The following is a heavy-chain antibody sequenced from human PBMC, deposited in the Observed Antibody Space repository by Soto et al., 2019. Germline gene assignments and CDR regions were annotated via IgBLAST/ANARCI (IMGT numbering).Heavy chain of an antibody. CDR2: ISGSGGDT. D-gene: IGHD6-13*01. V-gene: IGHV3-23*01. J-gene: IGHJ5*02. CDR3: ARDFRAAAAGANWFDP. CDR1: GFTFSTYA. Sequence: GGSLRLSCAASGFTFSTYAMNWVRQAPGKGLEWVSSISGSGGDTFYADSVKGRFTISRDNAKNTLYLQMNSLRAEDTAVYYCARDFRAAAAGANWFDPWGQGTLVTVS.